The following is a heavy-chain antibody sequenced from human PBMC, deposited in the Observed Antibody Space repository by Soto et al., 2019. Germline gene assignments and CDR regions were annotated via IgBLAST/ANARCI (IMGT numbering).Heavy chain of an antibody. V-gene: IGHV5-10-1*01. D-gene: IGHD2-15*01. J-gene: IGHJ4*02. CDR3: ASLKLGYCSGGSCAN. CDR2: IDPSDSYT. CDR1: GYSFTNNW. Sequence: LKLSCKGSGYSFTNNWISWVRQMPGKGLEWMGRIDPSDSYTNYSPSFQGHVTISADKSISTAYLQWSSLKASDTAMYYCASLKLGYCSGGSCANWAQRSLVTVS.